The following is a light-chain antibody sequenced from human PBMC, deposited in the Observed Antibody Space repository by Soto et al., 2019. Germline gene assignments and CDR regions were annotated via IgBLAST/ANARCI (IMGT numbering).Light chain of an antibody. Sequence: DIQMTQSPSAMSASVGDRVTITCRASQGISDYLTWFQQKPGKAPKRLIYAASNLQSGVPSRFSGSGSGTEFNLTSSSLQPEDFETYYCLQHNNYPWTFGQGTKVDIX. V-gene: IGKV1-17*03. CDR2: AAS. J-gene: IGKJ1*01. CDR3: LQHNNYPWT. CDR1: QGISDY.